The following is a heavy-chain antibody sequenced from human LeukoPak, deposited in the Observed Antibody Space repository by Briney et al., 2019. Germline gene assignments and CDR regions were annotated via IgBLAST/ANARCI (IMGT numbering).Heavy chain of an antibody. CDR1: GGSFSGYY. V-gene: IGHV4-34*01. CDR2: INHSGST. Sequence: SETLSLTCAVYGGSFSGYYWSWIRQPPGKGLEWIGEINHSGSTNYNPSLKSRVTISVDTSKNQFSLKLSSVTAADTAVYYCARASNYYDSSGPLLGWGQGTLVTVSS. D-gene: IGHD3-22*01. CDR3: ARASNYYDSSGPLLG. J-gene: IGHJ4*02.